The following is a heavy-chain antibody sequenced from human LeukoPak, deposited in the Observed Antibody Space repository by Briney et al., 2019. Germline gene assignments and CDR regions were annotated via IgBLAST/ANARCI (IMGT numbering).Heavy chain of an antibody. J-gene: IGHJ4*02. CDR2: IKEDGSEK. V-gene: IGHV3-7*01. CDR1: GFTFSSYG. CDR3: ARDGQTTVTTGGVDY. D-gene: IGHD4-17*01. Sequence: PGRSLRLSCAASGFTFSSYGMSCVRQAPGKGLERGANIKEDGSEKYYVDSVKGRFTISRDNDKNSLYLQMNSLRVEDTAVYYCARDGQTTVTTGGVDYWGQGTLVTVSS.